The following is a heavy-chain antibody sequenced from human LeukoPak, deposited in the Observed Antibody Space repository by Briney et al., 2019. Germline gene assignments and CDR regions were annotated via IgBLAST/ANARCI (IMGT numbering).Heavy chain of an antibody. Sequence: PSDTLSLTCTVSGGSVSSGSYYWSWLRQPPGKGLEWIGYIHYSGSTNYDPSLESRVTISVDTSNTQFSLKLTSVTAADTAVYYCARDKGYCSSTSCYGLDYWGQGTLVTVSS. CDR2: IHYSGST. D-gene: IGHD2-2*01. V-gene: IGHV4-61*01. CDR1: GGSVSSGSYY. J-gene: IGHJ4*02. CDR3: ARDKGYCSSTSCYGLDY.